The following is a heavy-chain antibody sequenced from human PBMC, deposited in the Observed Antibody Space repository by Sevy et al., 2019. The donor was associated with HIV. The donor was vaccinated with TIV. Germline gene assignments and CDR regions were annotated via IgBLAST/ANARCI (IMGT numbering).Heavy chain of an antibody. CDR1: GFTFSGSA. D-gene: IGHD3-10*01. J-gene: IGHJ4*02. Sequence: GGSLRLSCAASGFTFSGSAMHWVRQASGKGLEWVGRIRSKANSYATAYAASVKGRFTISRDDSKNTAYLQMNSLKTADTAVYYCTRTGGSFRYWGQGTLVTVSS. CDR3: TRTGGSFRY. V-gene: IGHV3-73*01. CDR2: IRSKANSYAT.